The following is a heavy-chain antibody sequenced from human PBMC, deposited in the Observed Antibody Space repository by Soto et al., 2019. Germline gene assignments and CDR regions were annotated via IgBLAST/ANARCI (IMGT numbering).Heavy chain of an antibody. CDR2: ISSSGSTI. V-gene: IGHV3-48*03. Sequence: GGSLRLSCAASGFTFSSYEMNWVRQAPGKGLEWVSYISSSGSTIYYADSVKGRFTISRGNAKNSLYLQMNSLRAEDTAVYYCARDPGQHGEIDYWGQGTLVTVSS. J-gene: IGHJ4*02. CDR1: GFTFSSYE. D-gene: IGHD3-10*01. CDR3: ARDPGQHGEIDY.